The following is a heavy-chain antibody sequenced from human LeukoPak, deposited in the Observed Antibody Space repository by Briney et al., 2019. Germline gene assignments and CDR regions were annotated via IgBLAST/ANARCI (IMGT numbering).Heavy chain of an antibody. J-gene: IGHJ4*02. D-gene: IGHD5-12*01. V-gene: IGHV4-34*01. Sequence: NPSETLSLTCAVYGGSFSGYYWSWIRQSPGKGLEWVGEINHSGSTNYNPSLKSRVTISVDTSKIQFSLKLTSVSAADTAVYYCARKESGYEFYWGQGTLVTVSS. CDR2: INHSGST. CDR1: GGSFSGYY. CDR3: ARKESGYEFY.